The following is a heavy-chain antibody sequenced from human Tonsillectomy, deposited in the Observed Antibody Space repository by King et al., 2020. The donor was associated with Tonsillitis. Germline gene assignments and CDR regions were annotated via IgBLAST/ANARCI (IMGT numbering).Heavy chain of an antibody. V-gene: IGHV3-9*01. J-gene: IGHJ4*02. Sequence: VQLVESGGGLVQPGRSLRLSCAASGFTFDDYAMHWVRQGPGKGLEWVSSISWNSGIIDHADSVKGRFTISRDNAKNYLNLQMNSLRAEETALYYCVKSIDSSSWGVPQTAFDYWGQGTQVFVSS. CDR1: GFTFDDYA. CDR3: VKSIDSSSWGVPQTAFDY. CDR2: ISWNSGII. D-gene: IGHD6-6*01.